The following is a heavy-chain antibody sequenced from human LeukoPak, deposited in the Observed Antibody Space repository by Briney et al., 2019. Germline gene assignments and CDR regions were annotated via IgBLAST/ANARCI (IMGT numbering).Heavy chain of an antibody. V-gene: IGHV4-34*01. J-gene: IGHJ6*03. Sequence: SETLSLTCAVYAESFSDYYWSWIRQPPEKGLEWIGEINHSGSTNYNPSLKSRVTISVDTSKNQFSLKLSSVTAADTAVYYCATHSSWYYYYYMDVWGKGTTVTISS. D-gene: IGHD6-13*01. CDR2: INHSGST. CDR3: ATHSSWYYYYYMDV. CDR1: AESFSDYY.